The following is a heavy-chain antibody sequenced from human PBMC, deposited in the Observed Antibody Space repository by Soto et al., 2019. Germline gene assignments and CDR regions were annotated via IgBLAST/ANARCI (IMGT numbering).Heavy chain of an antibody. CDR1: GGSISSYY. V-gene: IGHV4-59*08. Sequence: SETPSLTCTVSGGSISSYYWSWIRQPPGKGLEWIGYIYYSGSTNYNPSLKSRVTISVDTSKNQFSLKLSSVTATDTAVFYCARINLDSSSWFSAFDIWGQGTMVTVSS. CDR2: IYYSGST. CDR3: ARINLDSSSWFSAFDI. J-gene: IGHJ3*02. D-gene: IGHD6-13*01.